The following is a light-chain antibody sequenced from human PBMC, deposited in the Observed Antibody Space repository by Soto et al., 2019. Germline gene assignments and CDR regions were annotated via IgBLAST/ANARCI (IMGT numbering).Light chain of an antibody. J-gene: IGLJ2*01. Sequence: QSVLTQPPSVSGARGQRVTISCTGSSSNIGAGYDVHWYQQLPGTAPKLVIYGNSNRPSGVPDRFSGSKSGTSASLAITGLQAEDEADYYCQSYDSSLSGSHVVFGGGTKVTVL. CDR2: GNS. CDR3: QSYDSSLSGSHVV. CDR1: SSNIGAGYD. V-gene: IGLV1-40*01.